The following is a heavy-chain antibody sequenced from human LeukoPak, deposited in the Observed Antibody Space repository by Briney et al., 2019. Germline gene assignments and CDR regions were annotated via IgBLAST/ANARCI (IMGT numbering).Heavy chain of an antibody. D-gene: IGHD3-3*01. CDR3: ARVYYDFWSGSNWFGP. CDR1: GGSISSYY. CDR2: IYYSGST. J-gene: IGHJ5*02. Sequence: SETLSLTCTVSGGSISSYYWSWIRQPPGKGLEWIGYIYYSGSTNYNPSLKSRVTISVDTSKNQFSLKLSSVTAADTAVYYCARVYYDFWSGSNWFGPWGQGTLVTVSS. V-gene: IGHV4-59*01.